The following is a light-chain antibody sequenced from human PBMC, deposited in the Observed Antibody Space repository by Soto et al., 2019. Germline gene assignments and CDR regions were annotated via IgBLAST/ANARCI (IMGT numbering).Light chain of an antibody. J-gene: IGLJ2*01. CDR2: EVS. Sequence: QPALTQPPSASGSPGQSVTISCTGTSSDVGGYHYVSWYQQHPGKAPKLMIYEVSKRPSGVPDRFSGSKSGNTASLTVSGLQAEDEADYYCSSYSGSNNLVFGGGTKLTVL. CDR1: SSDVGGYHY. CDR3: SSYSGSNNLV. V-gene: IGLV2-8*01.